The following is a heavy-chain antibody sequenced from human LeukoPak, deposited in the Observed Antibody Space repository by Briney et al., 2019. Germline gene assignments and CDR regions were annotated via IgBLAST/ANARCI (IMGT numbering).Heavy chain of an antibody. J-gene: IGHJ3*02. CDR3: ARGGLISLANTPLGAFDI. V-gene: IGHV4-59*12. CDR1: GGSISSYY. CDR2: IYYSGST. D-gene: IGHD3/OR15-3a*01. Sequence: SETLSLTCTVSGGSISSYYWSWIRQPPGKGLEWIGYIYYSGSTNYNPSLKSRVTISEDTSKNQFSLQLNSVTPEDTAIYYCARGGLISLANTPLGAFDIWGQGTMVSVSS.